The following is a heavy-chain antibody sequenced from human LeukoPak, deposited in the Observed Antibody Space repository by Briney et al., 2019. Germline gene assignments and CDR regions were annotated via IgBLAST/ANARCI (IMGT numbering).Heavy chain of an antibody. CDR1: GYTFTGYY. D-gene: IGHD3-10*01. J-gene: IGHJ4*02. V-gene: IGHV1-2*02. Sequence: ASVKVSCKASGYTFTGYYMHWVPQAPGQGLEWMGWINPNSGGTNYAQKFQGRVTMTRDTSISTAYMELSRLRSDDTAVYYCARECYGSGSYYNCYFDYWGQGTLVTVSS. CDR3: ARECYGSGSYYNCYFDY. CDR2: INPNSGGT.